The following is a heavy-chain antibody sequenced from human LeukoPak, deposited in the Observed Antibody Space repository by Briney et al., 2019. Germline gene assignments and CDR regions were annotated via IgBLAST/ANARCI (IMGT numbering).Heavy chain of an antibody. Sequence: GASVKVSCKASGGTFSSYAISWVRQAPGQGLEWMGGIIPIFGTANYAQKFQGRVTITADKSTSTAYMELSSLRSEDTAMYYCARDAEYCGGDCWGQGTLVTVSS. CDR3: ARDAEYCGGDC. V-gene: IGHV1-69*06. J-gene: IGHJ4*02. CDR2: IIPIFGTA. D-gene: IGHD2-21*01. CDR1: GGTFSSYA.